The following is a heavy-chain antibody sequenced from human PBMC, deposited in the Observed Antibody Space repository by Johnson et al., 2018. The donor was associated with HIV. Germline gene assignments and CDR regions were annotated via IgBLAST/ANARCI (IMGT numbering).Heavy chain of an antibody. D-gene: IGHD6-13*01. Sequence: QVQLVESGGGLVQPGGSLRLSCAASGFTFSSYAMSWVRQAPGKGLEWVAVISFDGNNKHYADSVRGRFTVSRDNSKNTLSVQMNSLRAGDTAVYYCAGIAAAGGDAFDIWGQGTMVTVSS. CDR3: AGIAAAGGDAFDI. CDR1: GFTFSSYA. V-gene: IGHV3-30-3*01. CDR2: ISFDGNNK. J-gene: IGHJ3*02.